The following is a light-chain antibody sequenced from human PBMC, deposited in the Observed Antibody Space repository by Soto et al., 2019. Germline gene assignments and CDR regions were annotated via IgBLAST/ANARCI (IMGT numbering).Light chain of an antibody. Sequence: DIQMTQSPSTLSASVGDRVTITCRASQSISSWLAWYQQKPGKAPKLLIYKASSLESGVPSRFSGSGSGTDFTLTISSLEPADFGIYYCQQRHNWPITFGQGTRLEIK. V-gene: IGKV1-5*03. CDR2: KAS. CDR3: QQRHNWPIT. CDR1: QSISSW. J-gene: IGKJ5*01.